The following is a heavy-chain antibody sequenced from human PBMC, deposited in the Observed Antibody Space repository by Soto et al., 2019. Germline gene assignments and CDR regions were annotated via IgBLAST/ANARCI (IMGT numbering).Heavy chain of an antibody. CDR3: ARGDMDIVAMDV. V-gene: IGHV4-39*07. Sequence: SETLSLTCTVSGGSTSSSSYQWVWIRQPPGKGLEWIGNVYYNGNTYYNPSLKSRVTISVDTSKNQFSLKLSSVTAADTAVYYCARGDMDIVAMDVSGQGTTVTVSS. J-gene: IGHJ6*02. CDR1: GGSTSSSSYQ. CDR2: VYYNGNT. D-gene: IGHD5-12*01.